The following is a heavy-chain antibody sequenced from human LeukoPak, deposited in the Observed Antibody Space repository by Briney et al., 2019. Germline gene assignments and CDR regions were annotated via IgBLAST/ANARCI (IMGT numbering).Heavy chain of an antibody. J-gene: IGHJ2*01. D-gene: IGHD3-10*01. CDR3: ARAQMVRGVIIKVFWYFDL. V-gene: IGHV4-39*07. Sequence: SETLSLTCAASGGCISSSTYYWGWLRQPPGKGLEWIGSIYYSGSTYYNPSLKSRLTISVDTSKNQFSLKLNSVHAADTAVYYCARAQMVRGVIIKVFWYFDLWGRGTLVTVSS. CDR2: IYYSGST. CDR1: GGCISSSTYY.